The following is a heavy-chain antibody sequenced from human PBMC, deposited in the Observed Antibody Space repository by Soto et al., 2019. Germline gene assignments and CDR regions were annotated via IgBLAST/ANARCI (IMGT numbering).Heavy chain of an antibody. J-gene: IGHJ4*02. D-gene: IGHD4-17*01. CDR2: IYWYDDK. V-gene: IGHV2-5*01. Sequence: QITLKESGPALVKPTQTLTLTCTFTGFSLTTNGVGVRRIRQPPGKALEWLALIYWYDDKRYNSSLRSRVTITKDVCKRHVVVTMSNLGPVDGDTYFWAHRRTDTVDGDGGNFGYWGQGALVTVSS. CDR1: GFSLTTNGVG. CDR3: AHRRTDTVDGDGGNFGY.